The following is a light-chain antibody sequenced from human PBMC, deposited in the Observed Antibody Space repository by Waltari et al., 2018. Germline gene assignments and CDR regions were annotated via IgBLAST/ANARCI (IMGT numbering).Light chain of an antibody. CDR2: GAA. CDR1: HDISQY. J-gene: IGKJ2*01. Sequence: DIQMTQSPSSLSASVGDSVTITCRASHDISQYLNWYHQRPGRAPKLLIYGAAQLEMGVASRFSGSGYGTIFTRTIRSVQAADVGTYFFQQYDDVPYYTFGQG. V-gene: IGKV1-33*01. CDR3: QQYDDVPYYT.